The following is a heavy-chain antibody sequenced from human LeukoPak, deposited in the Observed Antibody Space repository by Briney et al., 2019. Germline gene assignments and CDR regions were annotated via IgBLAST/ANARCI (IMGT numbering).Heavy chain of an antibody. J-gene: IGHJ4*02. CDR2: IYYSGST. Sequence: SETLSLTCTVSGGSISSSSYYWGWIRQPPGKGLEWIGSIYYSGSTYYNPSLKSRVTISVDTSKNQFSLKLSSVTAADTAVYYCARGERYDFHFDYWGQGTLSPSPQ. D-gene: IGHD3-3*01. CDR1: GGSISSSSYY. CDR3: ARGERYDFHFDY. V-gene: IGHV4-39*07.